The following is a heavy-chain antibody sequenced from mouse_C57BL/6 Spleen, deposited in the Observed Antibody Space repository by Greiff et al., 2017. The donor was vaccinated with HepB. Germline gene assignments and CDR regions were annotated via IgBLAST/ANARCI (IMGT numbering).Heavy chain of an antibody. CDR3: AREHYYGSSYDGYFDV. V-gene: IGHV5-4*01. J-gene: IGHJ1*03. CDR1: GFTFSSYA. Sequence: EVQRVESGGGLVKPGGSLKLSCAASGFTFSSYAMSWVRQTPEKRLEWVATISDGGSYTYYPDNVKGRFTITRDNAKNNLYLQRSHLKSEDTAMYYCAREHYYGSSYDGYFDVWGTGTTVTVSA. CDR2: ISDGGSYT. D-gene: IGHD1-1*01.